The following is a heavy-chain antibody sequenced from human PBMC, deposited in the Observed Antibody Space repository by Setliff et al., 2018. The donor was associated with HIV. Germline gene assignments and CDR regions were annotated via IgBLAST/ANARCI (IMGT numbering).Heavy chain of an antibody. CDR3: ARESPSSSWFYFDF. CDR1: GGSFSDYY. Sequence: SETLSLTCAVYGGSFSDYYWTWIRQSPGKGLEWVGEINHRGSTNYNPSLKSRVTVSVDMSKNQFSLKLGSVTAADTAVYYCARESPSSSWFYFDFWGQGTLVTVSS. D-gene: IGHD6-13*01. CDR2: INHRGST. V-gene: IGHV4-34*01. J-gene: IGHJ4*02.